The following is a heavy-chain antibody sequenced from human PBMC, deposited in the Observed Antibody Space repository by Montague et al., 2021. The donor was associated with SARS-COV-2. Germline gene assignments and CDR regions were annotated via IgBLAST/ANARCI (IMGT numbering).Heavy chain of an antibody. CDR3: ARDEDRGYNWNAHGMDV. J-gene: IGHJ6*02. CDR1: GFTFSSYG. Sequence: SLRLSCAASGFTFSSYGMHWVRQAPGKGLEWAAVIWYDGSNKYYADSVKGRFTISRDNSKNTLYLQMNSLRAEDTAVYYCARDEDRGYNWNAHGMDVWGQGTTVTVSS. CDR2: IWYDGSNK. V-gene: IGHV3-33*01. D-gene: IGHD1-1*01.